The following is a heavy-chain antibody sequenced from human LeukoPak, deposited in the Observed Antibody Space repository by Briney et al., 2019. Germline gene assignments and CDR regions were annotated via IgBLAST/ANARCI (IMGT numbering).Heavy chain of an antibody. J-gene: IGHJ5*02. V-gene: IGHV3-48*03. CDR3: ARDIAAAGTRWFDP. Sequence: GGSLRLSCAASGFTFSSYEMNWVGQAPGKGLDWVSYISSSGSTIYYADSVKGRFTISRDNAKNSLYLQMNSLRAEDTAVYYCARDIAAAGTRWFDPWGQGTLVTVSS. CDR1: GFTFSSYE. CDR2: ISSSGSTI. D-gene: IGHD6-13*01.